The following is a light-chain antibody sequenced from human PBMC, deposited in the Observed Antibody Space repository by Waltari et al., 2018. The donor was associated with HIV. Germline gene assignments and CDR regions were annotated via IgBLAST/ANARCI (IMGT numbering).Light chain of an antibody. CDR1: QSVSSY. J-gene: IGKJ4*01. Sequence: EIVLTQSPATLSLSPGERATLSCRASQSVSSYLAWYQPKPGRAPRLLIYDASNRATGIPARFSGSGSGTDFTLTISSLEPEDFAVYYCQQRSNWPLTFGGGTKVEIK. V-gene: IGKV3-11*01. CDR3: QQRSNWPLT. CDR2: DAS.